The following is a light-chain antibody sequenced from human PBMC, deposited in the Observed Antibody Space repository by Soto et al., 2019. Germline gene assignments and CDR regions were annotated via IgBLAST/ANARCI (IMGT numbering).Light chain of an antibody. V-gene: IGKV3-20*01. J-gene: IGKJ1*01. CDR2: GAS. CDR3: QQYGSSQWT. CDR1: QSISSSY. Sequence: EVVLTQSPGTLSFSPGERATLSCRASQSISSSYLAWYQQKPGQTPRLLIYGASSRATGIPDRFSGSGSGTDFTLTVSRLEPEDFPVYYCQQYGSSQWTFGQGTKVDIK.